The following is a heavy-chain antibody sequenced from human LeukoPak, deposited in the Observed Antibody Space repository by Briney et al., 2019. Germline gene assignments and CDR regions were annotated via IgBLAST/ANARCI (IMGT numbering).Heavy chain of an antibody. D-gene: IGHD1-14*01. CDR2: ISAYNGNT. Sequence: MGWISAYNGNTNYAQKLQGRVTMTTDTSTSTAYMELRSLRSDDTAVYYCARLGSERNFDYWGQGTLVTVSS. CDR3: ARLGSERNFDY. J-gene: IGHJ4*02. V-gene: IGHV1-18*01.